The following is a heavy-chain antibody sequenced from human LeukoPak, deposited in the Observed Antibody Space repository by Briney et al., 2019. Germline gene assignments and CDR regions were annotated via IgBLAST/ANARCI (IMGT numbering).Heavy chain of an antibody. J-gene: IGHJ4*02. D-gene: IGHD2-15*01. CDR3: ARLNPVGQDCTGANCYTLYFFDC. Sequence: PSETLSLTCTDSGGSISRSPYYWGWIRQPPGKGLEWIGRVDYSGTTYYKPSLKSRVTISADPSKNQFSLNLASVTAADTTVYYCARLNPVGQDCTGANCYTLYFFDCWGQGSLVTVSS. CDR2: VDYSGTT. V-gene: IGHV4-39*01. CDR1: GGSISRSPYY.